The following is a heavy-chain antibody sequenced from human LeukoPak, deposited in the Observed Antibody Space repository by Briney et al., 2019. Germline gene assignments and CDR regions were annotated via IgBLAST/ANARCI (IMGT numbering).Heavy chain of an antibody. CDR2: IRYDGSNK. J-gene: IGHJ4*02. V-gene: IGHV3-30*02. CDR1: GFTLSSYG. CDR3: AKSGTKYCSSTSCYFDY. Sequence: GGSLRLSCAASGFTLSSYGMHWVRQAPGKGLEWVAFIRYDGSNKYYADSVKGRFTVSRDNSQNTLYLQMNSLGAEDTAVYYCAKSGTKYCSSTSCYFDYWGQGTLVTVSS. D-gene: IGHD2-2*01.